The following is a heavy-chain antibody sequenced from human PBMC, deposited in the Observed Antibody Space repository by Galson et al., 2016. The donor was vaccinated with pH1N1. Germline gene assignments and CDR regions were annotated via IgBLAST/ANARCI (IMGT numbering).Heavy chain of an antibody. Sequence: SETLPLTCAVYGGSFSTYYWTWIRQPPGKGLEWIGEINESGDTNYNASLKSRVTLSVDTSNNQFSLRLSSMTAADTAVYYCARALFRQQLVRKSNCFDPWGQGTLVTVSS. CDR2: INESGDT. V-gene: IGHV4-34*01. CDR3: ARALFRQQLVRKSNCFDP. CDR1: GGSFSTYY. D-gene: IGHD6-13*01. J-gene: IGHJ5*02.